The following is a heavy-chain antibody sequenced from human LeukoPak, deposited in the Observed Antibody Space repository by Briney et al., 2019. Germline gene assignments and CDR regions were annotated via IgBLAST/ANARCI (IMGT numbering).Heavy chain of an antibody. CDR2: IYYSGST. J-gene: IGHJ4*02. Sequence: SETLSLTCTVSGGSISSYYWSWIRQPPGKGLEWIGYIYYSGSTNYNPSLKSRVTISVDTSKNQFSLKLSSVTAAGTAVYYCARDPRSKGGDWGDFDYWGQGTLVTVSS. CDR3: ARDPRSKGGDWGDFDY. CDR1: GGSISSYY. D-gene: IGHD2-21*02. V-gene: IGHV4-59*01.